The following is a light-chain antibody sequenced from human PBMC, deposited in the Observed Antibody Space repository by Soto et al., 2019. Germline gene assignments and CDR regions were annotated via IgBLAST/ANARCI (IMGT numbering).Light chain of an antibody. CDR2: GNS. J-gene: IGLJ1*01. Sequence: QSLLTQPPSVSGAPGRRVTISCTGSSSNIGAGYDVHWYQQLPRTAPKLLIYGNSNRPSGVPDRFSGSKSGTSASLAIAGLQAEDEADYYCQSYDSSLSVLYVFGTGTKVTVL. CDR1: SSNIGAGYD. CDR3: QSYDSSLSVLYV. V-gene: IGLV1-40*01.